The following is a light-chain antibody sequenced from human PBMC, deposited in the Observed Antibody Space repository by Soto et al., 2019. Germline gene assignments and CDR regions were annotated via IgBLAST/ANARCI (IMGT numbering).Light chain of an antibody. CDR1: SSDVGSYNL. CDR3: CSYAGSSTYV. J-gene: IGLJ1*01. V-gene: IGLV2-23*02. CDR2: EVS. Sequence: QAVVTQPASVSGSPGQSITISCTGTSSDVGSYNLVSWYQQHPGKAPKLMIYEVSKRPSGVSNRFSGSKSGNTASLTISGLQAVDEADYYCCSYAGSSTYVFGTGTKLTVL.